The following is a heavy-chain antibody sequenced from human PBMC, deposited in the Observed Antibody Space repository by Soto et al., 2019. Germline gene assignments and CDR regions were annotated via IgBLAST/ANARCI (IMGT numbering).Heavy chain of an antibody. V-gene: IGHV3-7*03. CDR2: IKQDGSEK. CDR1: GFTFSSYW. J-gene: IGHJ6*02. CDR3: ARITYYYDFWSGYYNYGMDV. D-gene: IGHD3-3*01. Sequence: GGSLRLSCAASGFTFSSYWMSWVRQAPGKGLEWVANIKQDGSEKYYVDSVKGRFTISRDNAKNSLYLQMNSLRAEDTAVYYCARITYYYDFWSGYYNYGMDVWGQGTTVTVSS.